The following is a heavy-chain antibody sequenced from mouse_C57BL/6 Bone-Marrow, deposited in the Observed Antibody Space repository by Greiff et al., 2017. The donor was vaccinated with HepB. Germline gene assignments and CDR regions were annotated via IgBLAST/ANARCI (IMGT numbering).Heavy chain of an antibody. D-gene: IGHD2-4*01. CDR2: IDPSESYT. CDR1: GYTFTSYW. V-gene: IGHV1-59*01. J-gene: IGHJ3*01. CDR3: ARSRDYDGRFAY. Sequence: QVQLQQPGAELVRPGTSVKLSCKASGYTFTSYWMHWVKQRPGQGLEWIGVIDPSESYTNYNQKFKGKATLTVDTSSSTAYMQLSSLTSEDSAVYYCARSRDYDGRFAYWGQGTLVTVSA.